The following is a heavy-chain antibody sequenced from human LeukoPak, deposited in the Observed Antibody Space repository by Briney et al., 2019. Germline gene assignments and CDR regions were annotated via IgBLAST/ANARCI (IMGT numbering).Heavy chain of an antibody. J-gene: IGHJ5*02. Sequence: PGGSLRLSCAAPGFTFSSYSVNWVRQAPGKGLEWVSSISSSSSYIYYADSVKGRFTISRDNAKNSLYLQMDSLRAEDTAVYYCARDGDYVWFDPWGQGTLVTVSS. D-gene: IGHD4-17*01. CDR1: GFTFSSYS. CDR3: ARDGDYVWFDP. CDR2: ISSSSSYI. V-gene: IGHV3-21*01.